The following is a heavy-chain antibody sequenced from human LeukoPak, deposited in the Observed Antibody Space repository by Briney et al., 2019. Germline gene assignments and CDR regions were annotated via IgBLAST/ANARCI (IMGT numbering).Heavy chain of an antibody. CDR3: AKGGMMVYAVTYIDS. CDR2: ISYDGSNK. Sequence: GGSLRLSCAASGFTFRSYGMHWVRQAPGKGLEWVAVISYDGSNKYYADSVKGRFTISRDNSRTALYLQMNSLREEDTAVYFCAKGGMMVYAVTYIDSWGQGTLVTVSS. D-gene: IGHD2-8*01. V-gene: IGHV3-30*18. J-gene: IGHJ4*02. CDR1: GFTFRSYG.